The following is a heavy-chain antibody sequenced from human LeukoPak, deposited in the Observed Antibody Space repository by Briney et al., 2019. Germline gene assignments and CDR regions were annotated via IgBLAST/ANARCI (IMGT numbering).Heavy chain of an antibody. CDR1: GSTFSRYA. Sequence: PGGSLRLSCAASGSTFSRYAMSWVRQAPGKGLEWLSAISESDGSTYYADSVKGRFTISRDNSKNTLYLQMNSLGADDTAVYFCAKDISQGYTFGSIEEDYWGQGTVVTVSS. D-gene: IGHD5-18*01. CDR3: AKDISQGYTFGSIEEDY. CDR2: ISESDGST. J-gene: IGHJ4*02. V-gene: IGHV3-23*01.